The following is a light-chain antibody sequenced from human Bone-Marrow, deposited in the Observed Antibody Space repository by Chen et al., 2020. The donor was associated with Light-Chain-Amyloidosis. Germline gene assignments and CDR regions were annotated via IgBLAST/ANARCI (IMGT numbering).Light chain of an antibody. CDR1: DLPTKY. Sequence: SYELTQPPSVSVSPGQTARITCSGDDLPTKYAYWYQQKPGQAPGLVIHRDTERPSGVSARFSGSSSGTTATLTIRGVQAEDEADYHCQSADSSGTYAVIFGGGTKLTVL. V-gene: IGLV3-25*03. CDR3: QSADSSGTYAVI. CDR2: RDT. J-gene: IGLJ2*01.